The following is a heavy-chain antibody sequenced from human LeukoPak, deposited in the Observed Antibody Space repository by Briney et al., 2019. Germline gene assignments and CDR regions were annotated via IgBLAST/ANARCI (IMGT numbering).Heavy chain of an antibody. Sequence: GASVKVSCKASGYTFTSYDINWVRQATGQGLEWMGWMNPNSGSTGYAQKFQGRVTITRNTSISTAYMELSSLRSEDTAVYYCARFVGYYYYMDVWGKGTTVTVSS. CDR2: MNPNSGST. J-gene: IGHJ6*03. CDR1: GYTFTSYD. CDR3: ARFVGYYYYMDV. V-gene: IGHV1-8*03.